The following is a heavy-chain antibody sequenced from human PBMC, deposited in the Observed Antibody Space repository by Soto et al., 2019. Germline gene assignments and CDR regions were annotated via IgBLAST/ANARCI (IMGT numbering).Heavy chain of an antibody. CDR2: TSIYNGNT. CDR1: GYTFYNYD. V-gene: IGHV1-18*01. D-gene: IGHD4-17*01. J-gene: IGHJ4*02. Sequence: QVHLVQSGGELKKPGASVKVSCKASGYTFYNYDITWVRQAPGQGLEWMGTTSIYNGNTNFATSLQGRVTMTIDKSTATAYMELRNLTSDDTAVYYCARARATVTTERALGYWGQGTLVTVSS. CDR3: ARARATVTTERALGY.